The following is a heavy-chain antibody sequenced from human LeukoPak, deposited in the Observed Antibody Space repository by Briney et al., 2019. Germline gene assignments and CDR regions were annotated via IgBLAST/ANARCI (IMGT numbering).Heavy chain of an antibody. V-gene: IGHV3-53*01. Sequence: GGSLRLSCAASGFTVSSNYMSWVRQAPGKGLEWFSVIYSGGSTYYADSVKGRFTISRDNSKNTLYLQMNSLRAEDTAVYYCARATRIHGMDVWGQGTTVTVSS. D-gene: IGHD2-15*01. CDR3: ARATRIHGMDV. J-gene: IGHJ6*02. CDR1: GFTVSSNY. CDR2: IYSGGST.